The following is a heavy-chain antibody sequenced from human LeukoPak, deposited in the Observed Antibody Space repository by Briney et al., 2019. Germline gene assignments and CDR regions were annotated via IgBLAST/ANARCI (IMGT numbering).Heavy chain of an antibody. V-gene: IGHV3-30*18. Sequence: GGSLRLSCAASGFTFSSYGMHWVRQAPGKGLEWVAVISYDGSNKYYADSVKGRFTISRDNSKNTLNLQMNSLRAEDTAVYYCAKVWDDSSGYYYNFDYWGQGTLVTVSS. D-gene: IGHD3-22*01. CDR2: ISYDGSNK. J-gene: IGHJ4*02. CDR1: GFTFSSYG. CDR3: AKVWDDSSGYYYNFDY.